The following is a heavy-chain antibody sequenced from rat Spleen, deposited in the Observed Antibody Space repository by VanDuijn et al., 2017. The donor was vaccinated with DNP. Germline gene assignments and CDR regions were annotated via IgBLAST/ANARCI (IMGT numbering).Heavy chain of an antibody. CDR3: AKGPNYGGWSDYFDY. CDR1: GFNFNDYW. D-gene: IGHD1-11*01. Sequence: EVKLVESGGGLVQPGRSLKLSCAAAGFNFNDYWMGWVRQAPGKGLEWIGPINKHSSIINYIPSLKEKITISRDNAQNTLYLQMSKLGAEDTAIYYCAKGPNYGGWSDYFDYWGQGVMVTVSS. CDR2: INKHSSII. V-gene: IGHV4-2*01. J-gene: IGHJ2*01.